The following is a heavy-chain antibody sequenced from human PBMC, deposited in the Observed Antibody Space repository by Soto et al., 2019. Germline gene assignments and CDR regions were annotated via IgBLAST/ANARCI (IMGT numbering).Heavy chain of an antibody. CDR1: GFTFSSYS. Sequence: EVQLVESGGGLVQPGGSLRLSCAASGFTFSSYSMNWVRKAPGKGLEWVSYISSSSSTIYYADSVKGRFTISRDNAKNSLYLQMNSLRDEDTAVYYCARAGIAVADYGMDVWGQGTTVTVSS. CDR3: ARAGIAVADYGMDV. CDR2: ISSSSSTI. J-gene: IGHJ6*02. D-gene: IGHD6-19*01. V-gene: IGHV3-48*02.